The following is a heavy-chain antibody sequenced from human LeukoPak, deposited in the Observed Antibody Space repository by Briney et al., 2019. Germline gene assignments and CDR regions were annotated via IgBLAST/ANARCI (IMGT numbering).Heavy chain of an antibody. CDR2: IYYSGST. J-gene: IGHJ4*02. CDR1: GXXISSXX. CDR3: AIPSARSVGGFDY. D-gene: IGHD2-15*01. V-gene: IGHV4-59*08. Sequence: VSGXXISSXXXXXXXXXXXXXXEXXGYIYYSGSTNYNPSLKSRVTISVDTSKNQFSLKLSSVTAADTAVYYCAIPSARSVGGFDYWGQGTLVTVSS.